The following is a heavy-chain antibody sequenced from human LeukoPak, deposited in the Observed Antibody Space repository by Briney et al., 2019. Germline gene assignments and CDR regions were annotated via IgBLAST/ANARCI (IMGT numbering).Heavy chain of an antibody. CDR2: VYHTGST. J-gene: IGHJ4*02. V-gene: IGHV4-39*01. CDR1: GGSISSSSYS. CDR3: ARHEEQTLYS. Sequence: SETLSLTCTVSGGSISSSSYSWVWIRQPPGNGLEWIGTVYHTGSTYYNPSLKSLVTISVDTSKNHFSLKLSSVTAADTAVYYCARHEEQTLYSWGQGTLVTVSS. D-gene: IGHD1-26*01.